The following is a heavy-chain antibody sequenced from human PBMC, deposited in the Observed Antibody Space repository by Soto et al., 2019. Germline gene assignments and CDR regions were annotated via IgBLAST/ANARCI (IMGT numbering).Heavy chain of an antibody. CDR2: ISGSGGST. Sequence: GGSLRLSCAASGFTFSSYAMSWVRQAPGKGLEWVSAISGSGGSTYYADSVKGRFTISRDNSKNTLYLQMNSLRAEDTAVYYCAKVLGAKWLRQPPYGMDVWGQGTTVTV. CDR3: AKVLGAKWLRQPPYGMDV. J-gene: IGHJ6*02. CDR1: GFTFSSYA. V-gene: IGHV3-23*01. D-gene: IGHD5-12*01.